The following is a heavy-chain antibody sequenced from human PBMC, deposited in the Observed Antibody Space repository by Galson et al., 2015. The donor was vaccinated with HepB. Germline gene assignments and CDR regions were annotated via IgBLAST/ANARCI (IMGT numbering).Heavy chain of an antibody. J-gene: IGHJ4*02. CDR1: GFTFSNYA. D-gene: IGHD3-10*01. CDR3: AKKDVRGFGEDCFDN. V-gene: IGHV3-23*01. CDR2: ITGSGGTT. Sequence: SLRLSCAASGFTFSNYAMNWVRQAPGEGLEWVSSITGSGGTTYYADSVKGRFTISRDNSRSTLYLQMNSLRAEDTAVYYCAKKDVRGFGEDCFDNWGQGTLVTVSS.